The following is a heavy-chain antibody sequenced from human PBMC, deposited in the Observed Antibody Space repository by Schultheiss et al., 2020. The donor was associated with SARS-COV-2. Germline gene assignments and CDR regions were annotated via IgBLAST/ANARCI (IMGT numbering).Heavy chain of an antibody. J-gene: IGHJ4*02. CDR2: IYSGGST. CDR3: ARLRGYSYGAFDY. Sequence: GGSLRLSCAASGFTFSNAWMSWVRQAPGKGLEWVSVIYSGGSTYYADSVKGRFTISRDNSKNTLYLQMNSLRAEDTAVYYCARLRGYSYGAFDYWGQGTLVTVSS. CDR1: GFTFSNAW. V-gene: IGHV3-53*01. D-gene: IGHD5-18*01.